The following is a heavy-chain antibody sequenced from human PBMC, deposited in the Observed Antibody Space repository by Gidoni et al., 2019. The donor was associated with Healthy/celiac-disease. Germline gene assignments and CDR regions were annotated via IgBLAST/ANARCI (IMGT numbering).Heavy chain of an antibody. D-gene: IGHD3-10*01. V-gene: IGHV3-20*04. CDR1: GFTFDDYG. CDR2: INWNGGST. Sequence: EVQLVESGGGVVRTGGSLRLSCAASGFTFDDYGLSGGRQAPGKGIEWFSGINWNGGSTGYADSVKGRFTISRDNAKNSLYLQMNSLRAEDTALYYCARGLGITMVRGVIRPDNWFDPWGQGTLVTVSS. CDR3: ARGLGITMVRGVIRPDNWFDP. J-gene: IGHJ5*02.